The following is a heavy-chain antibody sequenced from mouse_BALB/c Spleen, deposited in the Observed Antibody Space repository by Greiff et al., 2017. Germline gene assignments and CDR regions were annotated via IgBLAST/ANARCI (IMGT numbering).Heavy chain of an antibody. D-gene: IGHD1-1*01. V-gene: IGHV1-18*01. Sequence: EVQLQQSGPELVKPGASVKIPCKASGYTFTDYNMDWVKQSHGKSLEWIGDINPNNGGTIYNQKFKGKATLTVDKSSSTAYMELRSLTSEDTAVYYCARVYYGSSYRYWYFDVWGAGTTVTVSS. CDR3: ARVYYGSSYRYWYFDV. J-gene: IGHJ1*01. CDR2: INPNNGGT. CDR1: GYTFTDYN.